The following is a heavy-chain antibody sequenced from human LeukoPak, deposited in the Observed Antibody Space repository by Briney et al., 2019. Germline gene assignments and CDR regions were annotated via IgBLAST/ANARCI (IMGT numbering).Heavy chain of an antibody. D-gene: IGHD3-22*01. J-gene: IGHJ6*02. Sequence: GGSLRLSCAASGFTFSSYGMHWVRQAPGKRLEWVAVISYDGSNKYYADSVKGRFTISRDISKNTLYLQMNSLRAEDTAVYYCAKDHYDPYYCYGMDVWGQGTTVTVSS. CDR3: AKDHYDPYYCYGMDV. CDR1: GFTFSSYG. CDR2: ISYDGSNK. V-gene: IGHV3-30*18.